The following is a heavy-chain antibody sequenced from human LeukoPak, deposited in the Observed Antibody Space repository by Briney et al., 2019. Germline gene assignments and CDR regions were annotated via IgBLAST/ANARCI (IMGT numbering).Heavy chain of an antibody. CDR2: LYYDGSNK. CDR3: AIDSSPYIMTGTKHQFDY. J-gene: IGHJ4*02. Sequence: GGSLRLSCAASGFSFSSYAIHWVRQAPGKGLVWVSGLYYDGSNKSDADSVKGRFTISRDNSKNTLYLQMNSLRAEDTAVYYSAIDSSPYIMTGTKHQFDYWGEGTVVTVSS. D-gene: IGHD3-9*01. CDR1: GFSFSSYA. V-gene: IGHV3-30-3*01.